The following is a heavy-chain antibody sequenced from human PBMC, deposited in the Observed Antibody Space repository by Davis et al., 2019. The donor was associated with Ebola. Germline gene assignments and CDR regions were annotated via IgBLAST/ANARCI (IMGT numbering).Heavy chain of an antibody. Sequence: GESLKTSCAASGFTFSSSAMHWVRQAPGKRLEWVAVISYDGSNKYYADSVKGRFTISRDNSKNTLYLQMNSLRAEDTAVYYCARETSMGYWGQGTLVTVSS. CDR3: ARETSMGY. D-gene: IGHD5-24*01. V-gene: IGHV3-30-3*01. CDR2: ISYDGSNK. J-gene: IGHJ4*02. CDR1: GFTFSSSA.